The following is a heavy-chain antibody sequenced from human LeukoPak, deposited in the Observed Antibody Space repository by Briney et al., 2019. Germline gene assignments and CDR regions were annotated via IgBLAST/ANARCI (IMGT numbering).Heavy chain of an antibody. CDR3: AWDSSGYYLSAYRY. Sequence: TGGSLMLSCAASGFTFSSYAMSWVRQAPGKGLEWVSAISGSGGSTYYADSVKGRFTISRDNSKNTLYLQLNSLRAEDTAVYYCAWDSSGYYLSAYRYWGQGTLVTVSS. D-gene: IGHD3-22*01. V-gene: IGHV3-23*01. CDR2: ISGSGGST. CDR1: GFTFSSYA. J-gene: IGHJ4*02.